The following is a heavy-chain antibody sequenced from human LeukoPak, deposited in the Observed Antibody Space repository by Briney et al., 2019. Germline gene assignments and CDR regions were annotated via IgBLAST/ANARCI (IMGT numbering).Heavy chain of an antibody. V-gene: IGHV3-23*01. CDR1: GFTFSSYA. Sequence: GGSLRLSCAASGFTFSSYAMSWVHQAPGKGLEWVSAISGSGGSTYYADSVKGRFTISRDNFKNTLYLQMNSLRAEDTAVYYCAKDWSAYSGPSYFDYWGQGNLVTVSS. CDR2: ISGSGGST. J-gene: IGHJ4*02. D-gene: IGHD3-16*01. CDR3: AKDWSAYSGPSYFDY.